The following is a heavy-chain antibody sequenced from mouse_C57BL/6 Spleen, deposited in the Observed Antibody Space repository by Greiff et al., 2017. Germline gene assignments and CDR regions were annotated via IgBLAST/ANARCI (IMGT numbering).Heavy chain of an antibody. V-gene: IGHV5-16*01. CDR2: INYDGSST. J-gene: IGHJ2*01. CDR1: GFTFSDYY. Sequence: EVMLVESEGGLVQPGSSMKLSCTASGFTFSDYYMAWVRQVPEKGLEWVANINYDGSSTYYLDSLKSRFIISRDNAKNILYLQMSSLKSEDTATYYCAREGRFLDYWGQGTTLTVSS. CDR3: AREGRFLDY.